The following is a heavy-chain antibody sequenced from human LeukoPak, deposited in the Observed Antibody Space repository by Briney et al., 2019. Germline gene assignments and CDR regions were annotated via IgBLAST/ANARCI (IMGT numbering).Heavy chain of an antibody. CDR3: ARGRYCSSTSCHYFDY. CDR1: GFTFSSYS. V-gene: IGHV3-7*01. D-gene: IGHD2-2*01. CDR2: IKQDGSEK. Sequence: PGGSLRLSCAASGFTFSSYSMSWVRQAPGKGLEWVANIKQDGSEKYYVDSVKGRFTISRDNAKNSLYLQMNSLRAEDTAVYYCARGRYCSSTSCHYFDYWGQGTLVTVSS. J-gene: IGHJ4*02.